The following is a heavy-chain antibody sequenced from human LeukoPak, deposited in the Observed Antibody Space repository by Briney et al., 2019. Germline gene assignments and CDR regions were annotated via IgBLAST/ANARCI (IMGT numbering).Heavy chain of an antibody. CDR3: AIGHSGITIFGVVIPTGYYYYYMDV. CDR2: MNPNSGNT. Sequence: ASVKVSCKASGYTFTSYDINWVRQATGQGLEWMGWMNPNSGNTGYAQRFQGRVTMTRNTSISTAYMELRSLRSEDTAVYYCAIGHSGITIFGVVIPTGYYYYYMDVWAKGTTVTVSS. D-gene: IGHD3-3*01. V-gene: IGHV1-8*01. J-gene: IGHJ6*03. CDR1: GYTFTSYD.